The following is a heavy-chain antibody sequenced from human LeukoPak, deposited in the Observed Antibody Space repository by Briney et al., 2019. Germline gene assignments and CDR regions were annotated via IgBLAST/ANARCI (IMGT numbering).Heavy chain of an antibody. CDR2: IIPILGIA. D-gene: IGHD4-11*01. CDR1: GGTFSSYA. CDR3: ARVDDDYSRDGDY. J-gene: IGHJ4*02. Sequence: SVKVSCKASGGTFSSYAISWVRQARGQGLEWMGRIIPILGIANYAQKFQGRVTITADKSTSTAYMELSSLRSEDTAVYYCARVDDDYSRDGDYWGQGTLVTVSS. V-gene: IGHV1-69*04.